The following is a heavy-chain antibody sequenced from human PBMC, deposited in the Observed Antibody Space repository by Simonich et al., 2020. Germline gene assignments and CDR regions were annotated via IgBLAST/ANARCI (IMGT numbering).Heavy chain of an antibody. Sequence: QVQLGESGGGVVQPGRSLRLSCAASGFTFSSYGRPWVRKAPGKGLEWVAVIWYDGSNKYYADSVKGRFTISRDNSKNTLYLQMNSLRAEDTAVYYCARQFDYWGQGTLVTVSS. CDR1: GFTFSSYG. CDR2: IWYDGSNK. J-gene: IGHJ4*02. CDR3: ARQFDY. V-gene: IGHV3-33*01.